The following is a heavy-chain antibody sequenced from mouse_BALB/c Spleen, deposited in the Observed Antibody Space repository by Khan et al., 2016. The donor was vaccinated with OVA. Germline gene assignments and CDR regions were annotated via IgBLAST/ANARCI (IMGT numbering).Heavy chain of an antibody. J-gene: IGHJ3*01. CDR1: GYSITSDYA. CDR3: SGGRAY. V-gene: IGHV3-2*02. Sequence: EVQLVESGPGLVKPSQSLSLTCTVTGYSITSDYAWNWIRQFPGNRLEWMGYITYSGRTRYTPSLKSRISITRDTSKNQFFLQLNSVTIDDTATYYCSGGRAYWGQGTLVTVSA. CDR2: ITYSGRT. D-gene: IGHD3-3*01.